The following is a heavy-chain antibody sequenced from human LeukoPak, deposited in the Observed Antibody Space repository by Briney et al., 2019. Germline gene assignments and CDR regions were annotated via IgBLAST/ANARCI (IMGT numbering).Heavy chain of an antibody. J-gene: IGHJ4*02. CDR1: GFTFSSYA. CDR3: AKDLHYYDSSGLLDY. CDR2: ISGDGSNT. V-gene: IGHV3-43*02. D-gene: IGHD3-22*01. Sequence: PGGSLRLSCAASGFTFSSYAMHWVRQAPGKGLEWVSLISGDGSNTYYADSVKGRFTISRDNSKNSLYLQMNSLRTEDTALYYCAKDLHYYDSSGLLDYWGQGTLVTVSS.